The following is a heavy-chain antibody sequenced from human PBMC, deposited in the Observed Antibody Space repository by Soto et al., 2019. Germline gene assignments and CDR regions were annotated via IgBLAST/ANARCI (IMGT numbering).Heavy chain of an antibody. V-gene: IGHV2-5*02. CDR2: IYWDDDK. J-gene: IGHJ4*02. CDR3: AHRRSLTYYYGSGSYDY. D-gene: IGHD3-10*01. Sequence: QITLKESGPTLVKPTQTLTLTCTFSGFSLSTSGVGVGWIRQPPGKALEWLALIYWDDDKRYSPSLKSRLTITKDTSKNQVVLTMTNMDPVDTATYYCAHRRSLTYYYGSGSYDYWGQGTLVTVSP. CDR1: GFSLSTSGVG.